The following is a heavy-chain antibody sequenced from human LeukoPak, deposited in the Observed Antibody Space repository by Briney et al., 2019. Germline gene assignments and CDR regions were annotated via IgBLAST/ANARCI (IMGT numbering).Heavy chain of an antibody. Sequence: LAGGSLRLSCAASGFTFSSYGMHWVRQAPGKGLEWVAVISYDGSNKYYADSVKGRFTISRDNSKNTLYLQMNSLRAEDTAVYYCAKYEGDSAGIASFDYWGQGTLVTVSS. D-gene: IGHD6-13*01. CDR3: AKYEGDSAGIASFDY. V-gene: IGHV3-30*18. J-gene: IGHJ4*02. CDR2: ISYDGSNK. CDR1: GFTFSSYG.